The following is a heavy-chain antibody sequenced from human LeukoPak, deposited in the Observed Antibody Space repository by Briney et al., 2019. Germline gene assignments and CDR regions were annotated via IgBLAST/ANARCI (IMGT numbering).Heavy chain of an antibody. D-gene: IGHD2-2*01. J-gene: IGHJ4*02. CDR3: AGHSKYQLPKDY. Sequence: SETLSLTCTVSGGSISSSSYCWGWIRQPPGKGLGWIGSIYYSGSTYYNPALKSRVTISVDTSKNQFSLKLSSVTAADTAVYYCAGHSKYQLPKDYWGQGTLVTVSS. V-gene: IGHV4-39*01. CDR1: GGSISSSSYC. CDR2: IYYSGST.